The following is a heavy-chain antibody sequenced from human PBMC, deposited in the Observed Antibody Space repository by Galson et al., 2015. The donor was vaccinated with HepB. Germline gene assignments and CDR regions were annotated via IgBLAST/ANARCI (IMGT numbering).Heavy chain of an antibody. CDR2: ISYDGSNK. D-gene: IGHD3/OR15-3a*01. J-gene: IGHJ4*02. V-gene: IGHV3-30*19. CDR3: ARGWDWSTIDY. CDR1: GFTFSSYG. Sequence: SLRLSCAASGFTFSSYGMHWVRQAPGKGLEWVAVISYDGSNKYYADSVKGRFTISRDNSKNTLYLQMNSLRAEDTAVYYCARGWDWSTIDYWGQGTLVTVSS.